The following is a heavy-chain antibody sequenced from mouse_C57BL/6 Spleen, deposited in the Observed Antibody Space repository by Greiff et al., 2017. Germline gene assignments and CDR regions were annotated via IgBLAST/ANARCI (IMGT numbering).Heavy chain of an antibody. Sequence: EVKLMESGPGMVKPSQSLSLTCTVTGYSITSGYDWHWIRHFPGNKLEWMGYISYSGSTNYNPSLKSRISITHDTSKNHFFLKLNSVTTEDTANDYGARDGTVRYAMDYWGQGTSVTVSS. J-gene: IGHJ4*01. CDR3: ARDGTVRYAMDY. V-gene: IGHV3-1*01. D-gene: IGHD1-1*01. CDR1: GYSITSGYD. CDR2: ISYSGST.